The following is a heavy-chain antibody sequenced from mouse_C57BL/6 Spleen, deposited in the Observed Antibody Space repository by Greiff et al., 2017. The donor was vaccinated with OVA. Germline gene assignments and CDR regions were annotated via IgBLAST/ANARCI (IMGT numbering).Heavy chain of an antibody. V-gene: IGHV5-9-1*02. Sequence: EVQRVESGEGLVKPGGSLKLSCAASGFTFSSYSMSWVRQTPEKRLEWVAYISSGGDYIYYADTVKGRFTISRDNARNTLYLQMSSLKSEHTAMYYCTRDQDYYPNAMDYWGQGTSVTVSS. CDR1: GFTFSSYS. CDR2: ISSGGDYI. J-gene: IGHJ4*01. D-gene: IGHD1-1*01. CDR3: TRDQDYYPNAMDY.